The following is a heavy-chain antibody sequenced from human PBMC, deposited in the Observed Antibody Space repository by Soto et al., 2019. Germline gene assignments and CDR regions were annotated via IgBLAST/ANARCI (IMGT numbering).Heavy chain of an antibody. CDR3: EKAKRDYADYVSPFDY. J-gene: IGHJ4*02. CDR2: ISYDGSNK. CDR1: GFTFSSYG. Sequence: QVQLVESGGGVVQPGRSLRLSCAASGFTFSSYGVHWVRQAPGKGLEWVAVISYDGSNKYYADSVKGRFTISRDNSKNTLYLQMNSLRAEDTAGYYCEKAKRDYADYVSPFDYWGQGTLVTVSS. V-gene: IGHV3-30*18. D-gene: IGHD4-17*01.